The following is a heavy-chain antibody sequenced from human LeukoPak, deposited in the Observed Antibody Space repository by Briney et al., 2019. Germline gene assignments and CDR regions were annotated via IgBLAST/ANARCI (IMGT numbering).Heavy chain of an antibody. CDR2: ISTTVGNT. CDR1: GFTFSSYL. CDR3: TKRAEFGGFDP. V-gene: IGHV3-23*01. J-gene: IGHJ5*02. Sequence: GGSLRLSCAASGFTFSSYLMSWVRQAPGKGLGWVSSISTTVGNTYYADSVKGRFTISRDNSNNTLYLQMNSLTAEDTAVYYCTKRAEFGGFDPWGQGTLVTVSS. D-gene: IGHD3-10*01.